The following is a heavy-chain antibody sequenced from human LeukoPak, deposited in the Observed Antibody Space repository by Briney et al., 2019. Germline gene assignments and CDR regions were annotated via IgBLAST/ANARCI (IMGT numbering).Heavy chain of an antibody. Sequence: GGSLRLSCAASGFTFSSYWMSWVRQAPGKGLEWVANIKQDGSEKYYVDSVKGRFTISRDNSKNTLYLQMNSLGVEDTAVYYCARAVISIFDNWGQGTLVTVSS. CDR3: ARAVISIFDN. CDR2: IKQDGSEK. V-gene: IGHV3-7*01. D-gene: IGHD3-3*02. CDR1: GFTFSSYW. J-gene: IGHJ4*02.